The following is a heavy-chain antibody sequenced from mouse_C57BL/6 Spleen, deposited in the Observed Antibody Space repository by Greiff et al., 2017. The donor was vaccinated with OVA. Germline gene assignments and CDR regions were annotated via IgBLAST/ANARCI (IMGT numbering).Heavy chain of an antibody. CDR1: GYTFTSYW. CDR3: ARRGAYYGSSYLYYAMDY. J-gene: IGHJ4*01. Sequence: QVQLQQPGAELVMPGASVKLSCKASGYTFTSYWMHWVKQRPGQGLEWIGEIDPSDSYTNYNQKFKGKSTLTVDKSSSTAYMQLSSLTSEDSAVYYCARRGAYYGSSYLYYAMDYWGQGTSVTVSS. CDR2: IDPSDSYT. V-gene: IGHV1-69*01. D-gene: IGHD1-1*01.